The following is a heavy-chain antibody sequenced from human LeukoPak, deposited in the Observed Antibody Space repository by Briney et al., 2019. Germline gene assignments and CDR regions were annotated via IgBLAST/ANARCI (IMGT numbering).Heavy chain of an antibody. V-gene: IGHV3-43*02. CDR3: ARDHVYGGADY. CDR2: TSGDGITT. CDR1: GFTFHNYA. D-gene: IGHD5/OR15-5a*01. Sequence: QPGGSLRLSCAASGFTFHNYAIHWVRQAPGKGLEWVSLTSGDGITTYFADSVKGRFTIPRDNSKSSLLLQMNSLRTEDTALYYCARDHVYGGADYWGQGTLVTVSS. J-gene: IGHJ4*02.